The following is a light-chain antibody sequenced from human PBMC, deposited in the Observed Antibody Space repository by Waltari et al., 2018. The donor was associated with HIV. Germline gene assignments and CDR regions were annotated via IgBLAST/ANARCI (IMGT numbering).Light chain of an antibody. J-gene: IGKJ5*01. CDR2: GAS. CDR1: QGIANW. Sequence: DIQMTQFPSSVSASVGARVTMTCRATQGIANWVAWYQQKPGKAPKLLIHGASILQEGVPSRFSGSGSGTIFTLTIKTLQPEDFATYFCQQTNSFPITFGQGTRLDSK. V-gene: IGKV1D-12*01. CDR3: QQTNSFPIT.